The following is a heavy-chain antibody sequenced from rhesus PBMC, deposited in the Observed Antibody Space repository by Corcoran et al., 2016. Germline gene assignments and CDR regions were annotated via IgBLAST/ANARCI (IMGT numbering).Heavy chain of an antibody. CDR2: ISNGGGST. CDR1: GFTVSTYG. J-gene: IGHJ4*01. D-gene: IGHD1-1*01. CDR3: AAQLEHPLDY. Sequence: EVQLVESGGGLVQPGGSLRLSCAASGFTVSTYGMTWVRQAPGKGLEWVSYISNGGGSTYYTDSVKGRFTISRDNSKNTLSLQMNSLRPEDTAVYYCAAQLEHPLDYWGQGVLVTVSS. V-gene: IGHV3S5*01.